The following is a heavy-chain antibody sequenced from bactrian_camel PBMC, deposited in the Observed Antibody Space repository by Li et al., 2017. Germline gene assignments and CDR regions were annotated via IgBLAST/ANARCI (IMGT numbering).Heavy chain of an antibody. V-gene: IGHV3S53*01. Sequence: VQLVESGGGSVQPGGSLRLHCATSGYTKCMAWFRQRPGKEREGVALITKHSITTYADSVKGRFTISQDNAKDILYLQMNSLKPEDTAMYYCAATYNYFPSLRPDDYNYWGQGTRVTVS. CDR1: GYTKC. J-gene: IGHJ4*01. D-gene: IGHD3*01. CDR2: ITKHSIT. CDR3: AATYNYFPSLRPDDYNY.